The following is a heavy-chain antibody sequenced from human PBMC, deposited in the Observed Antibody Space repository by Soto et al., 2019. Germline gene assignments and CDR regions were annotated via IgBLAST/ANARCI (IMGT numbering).Heavy chain of an antibody. CDR1: GLAFSSYG. CDR2: ISGGGSTL. CDR3: ATSIYGSGSSPSFGP. J-gene: IGHJ5*02. D-gene: IGHD3-10*01. Sequence: GGSLRLSCEASGLAFSSYGMNWVRQAPGKGLEWISYISGGGSTLYYADSVRGRFTVSRDNDRNSLFLQMNSLRVEDTALYFCATSIYGSGSSPSFGPWGQGTLVTVSS. V-gene: IGHV3-48*01.